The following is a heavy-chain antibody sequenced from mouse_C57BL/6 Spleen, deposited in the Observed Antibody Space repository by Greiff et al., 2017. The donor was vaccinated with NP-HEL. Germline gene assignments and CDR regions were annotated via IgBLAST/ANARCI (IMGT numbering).Heavy chain of an antibody. Sequence: VMLVESGAELVKPGASVKLSCKASGYTFTEYTIHWVKQRSGQGLEWIGWFYPGSGSIKYNEKFKDKATLTADKSSSTVYMELSRLTSEDSAVYFCARHEAAAQATRAMDYWGQGTSVTVSS. CDR2: FYPGSGSI. CDR3: ARHEAAAQATRAMDY. J-gene: IGHJ4*01. D-gene: IGHD3-2*02. CDR1: GYTFTEYT. V-gene: IGHV1-62-2*01.